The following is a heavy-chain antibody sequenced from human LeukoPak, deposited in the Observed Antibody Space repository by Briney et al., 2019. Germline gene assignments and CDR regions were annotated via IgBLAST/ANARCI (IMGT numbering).Heavy chain of an antibody. J-gene: IGHJ3*02. CDR2: IYTSGST. V-gene: IGHV4-4*07. CDR1: GGSISGYY. D-gene: IGHD2-15*01. CDR3: ARDQEDGKSSPIVVNAFDI. Sequence: PSETLSLTCTVSGGSISGYYWSWIRQPAGKGLEWIGRIYTSGSTNYNPSLKSRVTMSVDTSKNQFSLKLSSVTAADTAVYYCARDQEDGKSSPIVVNAFDIWGQGTMVTVSS.